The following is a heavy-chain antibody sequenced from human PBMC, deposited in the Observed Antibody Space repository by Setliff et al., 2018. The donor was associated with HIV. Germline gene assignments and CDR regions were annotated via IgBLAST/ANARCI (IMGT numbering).Heavy chain of an antibody. V-gene: IGHV3-21*01. Sequence: SCAASGFTFNTYTMNWVRQAPGKGLEWVSSINPRGDSIYYADSVKGRFTISRDNAERSLFLQMSSLRAEDTAVYYCTRRDDYFDYWGQGALVTVSS. CDR1: GFTFNTYT. J-gene: IGHJ4*02. CDR3: TRRDDYFDY. CDR2: INPRGDSI.